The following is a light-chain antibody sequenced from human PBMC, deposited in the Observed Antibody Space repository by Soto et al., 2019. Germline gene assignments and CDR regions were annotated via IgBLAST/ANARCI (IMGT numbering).Light chain of an antibody. CDR3: SSYTSSSTFV. CDR1: SSDVGGYNY. CDR2: DVS. J-gene: IGLJ2*01. V-gene: IGLV2-14*01. Sequence: QSALTQPASVSGSPGQSITISCTGTSSDVGGYNYVSWYQQHPGKAPKLMIYDVSNRPSGVSNRFSGSKSGNTASLTISGLQAEDEADYYCSSYTSSSTFVFGGGTKVTFL.